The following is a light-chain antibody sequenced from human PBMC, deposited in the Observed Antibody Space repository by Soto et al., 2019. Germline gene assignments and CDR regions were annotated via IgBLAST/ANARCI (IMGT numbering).Light chain of an antibody. Sequence: DIQMTQYQSSLYASVGDRVTITCQASQDLINYLNRYQQKPGKATKLLIYEASNLETGVPSRFRGSGYGTEFTITNSSLQPEEIASYYYQQYATLPPSTFGPGTRLEIK. J-gene: IGKJ5*01. CDR3: QQYATLPPST. V-gene: IGKV1-33*01. CDR2: EAS. CDR1: QDLINY.